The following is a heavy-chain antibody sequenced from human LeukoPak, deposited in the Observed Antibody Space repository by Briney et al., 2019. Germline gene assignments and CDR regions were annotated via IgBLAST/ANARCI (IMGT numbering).Heavy chain of an antibody. Sequence: SETLSLTCTVSGASISSSSDYWGWIRQSPGKGLEWIGSIYHSASTFYDSPSLKSRVTVSLDTSKNHFSLNLTSVTAADTAVYYCARIASARPNYWGQGTLVTVSS. CDR3: ARIASARPNY. J-gene: IGHJ4*02. V-gene: IGHV4-39*07. D-gene: IGHD6-6*01. CDR1: GASISSSSDY. CDR2: IYHSASTF.